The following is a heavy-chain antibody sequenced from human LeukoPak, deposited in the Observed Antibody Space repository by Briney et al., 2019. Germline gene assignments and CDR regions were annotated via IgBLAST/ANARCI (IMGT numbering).Heavy chain of an antibody. J-gene: IGHJ4*02. Sequence: SETLSHTCTVSLVSISSFYWSWVRQPPGKGLEWIGYIYSSGSTKYNPSLKSRVTISVDTSKNQFSLKLSSVTAADTAVYYCAREYGGNFDYWGQGTLVTVSS. CDR2: IYSSGST. D-gene: IGHD4-23*01. CDR3: AREYGGNFDY. CDR1: LVSISSFY. V-gene: IGHV4-59*01.